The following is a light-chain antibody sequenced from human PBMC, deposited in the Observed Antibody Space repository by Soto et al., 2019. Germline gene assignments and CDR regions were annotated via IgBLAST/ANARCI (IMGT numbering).Light chain of an antibody. J-gene: IGKJ4*01. CDR1: QSISTW. Sequence: DIQIAPAPSTLSFSVGDRVTNNCRASQSISTWLAWYQQKAGKAPKLLIYKASSLEGGVPSRFSGSGSGTEFNITISSLQTDDFATYYCQQYNTYPLTFGGGTKVDIK. V-gene: IGKV1-5*03. CDR3: QQYNTYPLT. CDR2: KAS.